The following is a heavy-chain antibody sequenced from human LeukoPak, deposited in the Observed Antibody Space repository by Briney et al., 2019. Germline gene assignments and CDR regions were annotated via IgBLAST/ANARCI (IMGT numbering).Heavy chain of an antibody. CDR1: GFTFSSYG. V-gene: IGHV3-30*02. J-gene: IGHJ4*02. Sequence: PGGSLRLSCAASGFTFSSYGMHWVRQAPGKGLKWVAFIRYDGSNKYYADSVKGRFTISRDNSKNTLYLQMNSLRAEDTAVYYCARSKRGIAAAILDYWGQGTLVTVSS. CDR3: ARSKRGIAAAILDY. D-gene: IGHD6-13*01. CDR2: IRYDGSNK.